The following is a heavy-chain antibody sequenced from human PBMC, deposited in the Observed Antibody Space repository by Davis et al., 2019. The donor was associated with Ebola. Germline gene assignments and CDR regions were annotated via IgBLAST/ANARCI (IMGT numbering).Heavy chain of an antibody. CDR2: IRFDGREK. Sequence: PGGSLRLSCSASGFTFSTFGMFWVRQAPGKGLEWVAFIRFDGREKYYADSVKGRFTISRENSKATLDLQMNSLRAEDTAVYYCAKGDNSGWYGVDYWGQGTLVTVSS. J-gene: IGHJ4*02. D-gene: IGHD6-19*01. CDR1: GFTFSTFG. V-gene: IGHV3-30*02. CDR3: AKGDNSGWYGVDY.